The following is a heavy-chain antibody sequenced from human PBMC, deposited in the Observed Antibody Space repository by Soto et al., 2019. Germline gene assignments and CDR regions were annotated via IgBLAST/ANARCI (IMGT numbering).Heavy chain of an antibody. D-gene: IGHD1-26*01. CDR1: GFTFSSYG. V-gene: IGHV3-30*18. CDR3: AKIRWELLPPDYYYGMDV. J-gene: IGHJ6*02. CDR2: ISYDGSNK. Sequence: QVQLVESGGGVVQPGRSLRLSCAASGFTFSSYGMHWVRQAPGKGLEWVAVISYDGSNKYYADSVKGRFTISRDNSKNTLYLQMNSLRAEDTAVYYCAKIRWELLPPDYYYGMDVWGQGTTVTVSS.